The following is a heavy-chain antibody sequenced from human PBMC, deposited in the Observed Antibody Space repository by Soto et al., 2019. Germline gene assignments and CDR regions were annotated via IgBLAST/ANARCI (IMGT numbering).Heavy chain of an antibody. CDR2: ISSTTSTI. J-gene: IGHJ4*02. CDR3: ARENDYGGNSNGFDY. D-gene: IGHD4-17*01. CDR1: GFTFSSYS. Sequence: PGGSLRLSCAASGFTFSSYSMNWVRQAPGKGLEWVSYISSTTSTIYYADSVKGRFTISRDNAKNSLYLQMNSLRDEDTAVYYCARENDYGGNSNGFDYWGQGTLVTVSS. V-gene: IGHV3-48*02.